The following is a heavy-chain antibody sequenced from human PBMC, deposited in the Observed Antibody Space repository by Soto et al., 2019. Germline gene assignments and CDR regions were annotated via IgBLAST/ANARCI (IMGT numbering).Heavy chain of an antibody. CDR3: ARRYYDFWSGYPYYYYMDV. Sequence: ASVKVSCKASGYTFTSYDINWVRQATGQGLEWMGWMNPNSGNTGYAQKFQGRVTMTRNTSISTAYMELSSLRSEDTAVYYCARRYYDFWSGYPYYYYMDVWGQGTTVPVSS. CDR2: MNPNSGNT. J-gene: IGHJ6*03. V-gene: IGHV1-8*01. D-gene: IGHD3-3*01. CDR1: GYTFTSYD.